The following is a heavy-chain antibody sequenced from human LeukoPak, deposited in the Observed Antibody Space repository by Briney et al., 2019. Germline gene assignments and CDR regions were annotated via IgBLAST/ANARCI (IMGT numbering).Heavy chain of an antibody. CDR1: GGSVSSGISY. CDR3: ARGTPHYYGSGSYYIRRFDP. Sequence: SETLSLTCSVSGGSVSSGISYWSWIRQPPGEGLEWIAYISDSGGSDYNPSLRGRVTISLDTSKNQFSLRLTSVTAADTAVYYCARGTPHYYGSGSYYIRRFDPWGQGTLVTVSS. D-gene: IGHD3-10*01. J-gene: IGHJ5*02. V-gene: IGHV4-61*01. CDR2: ISDSGGS.